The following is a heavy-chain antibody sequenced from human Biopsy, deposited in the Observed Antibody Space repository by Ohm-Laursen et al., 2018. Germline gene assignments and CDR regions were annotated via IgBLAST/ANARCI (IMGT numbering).Heavy chain of an antibody. J-gene: IGHJ3*02. CDR3: ARGSYYGSGSYDNRADAFDT. V-gene: IGHV1-18*04. CDR2: ISGYNGNT. Sequence: SVKVSCKASGYWFSRYAISWVRQAPGQGLEWMGWISGYNGNTNYAQKFQGRVAMTTDTSTSTAYMELRSLRSDDAAVYYCARGSYYGSGSYDNRADAFDTWGQGTRVTVSS. CDR1: GYWFSRYA. D-gene: IGHD3-10*01.